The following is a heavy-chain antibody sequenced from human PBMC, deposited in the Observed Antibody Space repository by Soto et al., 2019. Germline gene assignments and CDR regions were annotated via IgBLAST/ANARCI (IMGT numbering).Heavy chain of an antibody. V-gene: IGHV6-1*01. CDR3: ARAPYPRGYYDRGYGMDV. CDR2: TYYRSKWYN. Sequence: SQTLSLTCAISGDSVSSNSAAWNWIRQSPSRGLEWLGRTYYRSKWYNDYAVSVKSRITINQDTSKNQFSLQLNSVTPEDTAVYYCARAPYPRGYYDRGYGMDVWGQGTTVTVSS. CDR1: GDSVSSNSAA. D-gene: IGHD3-9*01. J-gene: IGHJ6*02.